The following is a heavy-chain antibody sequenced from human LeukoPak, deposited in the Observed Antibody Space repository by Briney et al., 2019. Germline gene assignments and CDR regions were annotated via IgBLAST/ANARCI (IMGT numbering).Heavy chain of an antibody. CDR2: ISSSSSSI. D-gene: IGHD6-13*01. V-gene: IGHV3-48*02. CDR3: VRDRFYSNTYYFFDS. CDR1: GFTFSFSG. Sequence: PGGSLRLSCAASGFTFSFSGMNWVRRAPGKGLEWISYISSSSSSIYYAASVKGRFTISRDNAKNSLYLQMHSLRDEDSAIYYCVRDRFYSNTYYFFDSWGQGTVVSVSS. J-gene: IGHJ4*02.